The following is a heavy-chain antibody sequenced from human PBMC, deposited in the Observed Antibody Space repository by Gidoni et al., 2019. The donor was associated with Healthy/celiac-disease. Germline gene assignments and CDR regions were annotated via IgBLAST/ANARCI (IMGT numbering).Heavy chain of an antibody. CDR3: ATSDYGDYPTWGYYYYYGMDV. V-gene: IGHV3-21*01. D-gene: IGHD4-17*01. CDR1: GCTFSSYS. CDR2: ISSSSSYI. Sequence: EVQLVESGGGLVKPGGSLRPSCAASGCTFSSYSMKWVRQAPGKGLGWVSSISSSSSYIYYADSVKGRFTISRDNAKNSLYLQMNSLRAEDTAVYYCATSDYGDYPTWGYYYYYGMDVWGQGTTVTVSS. J-gene: IGHJ6*02.